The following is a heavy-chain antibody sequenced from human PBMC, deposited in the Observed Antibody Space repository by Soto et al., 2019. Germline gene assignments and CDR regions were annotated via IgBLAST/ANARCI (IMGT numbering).Heavy chain of an antibody. Sequence: EVQLVESGGGLVQPGGSRRLSCAASGFIVSSNYMNWVRQAPGKGLEWVSVIYSGGSTYYADSVKGRFTLSRDNSKNTLYLQMNSLRAEDTAMYYCAREPRAYCSGGNCYSSDAFDIWGQWTMVTVSS. CDR1: GFIVSSNY. V-gene: IGHV3-66*01. CDR3: AREPRAYCSGGNCYSSDAFDI. J-gene: IGHJ3*02. CDR2: IYSGGST. D-gene: IGHD2-15*01.